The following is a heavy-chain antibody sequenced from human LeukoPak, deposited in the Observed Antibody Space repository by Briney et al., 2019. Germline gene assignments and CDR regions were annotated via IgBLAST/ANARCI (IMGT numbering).Heavy chain of an antibody. V-gene: IGHV4-59*01. CDR1: GGSISSYY. D-gene: IGHD6-13*01. Sequence: SETLSLTCTVSGGSISSYYWSWIRQPPGKGLEWIGYIYYSGSTNYNPSLTSRVTISVDTSNNQCSLKLSSVTAADTAVYYCARMAAAGTRPNWFDPRGQGTLVTVSS. CDR3: ARMAAAGTRPNWFDP. J-gene: IGHJ5*02. CDR2: IYYSGST.